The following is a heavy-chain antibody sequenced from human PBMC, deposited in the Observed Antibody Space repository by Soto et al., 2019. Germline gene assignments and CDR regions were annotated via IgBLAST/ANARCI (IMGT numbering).Heavy chain of an antibody. D-gene: IGHD5-18*01. CDR2: INHSGST. Sequence: PSETLALTCAVYGGSFSCYYWSWIRQPPGKGLEWIGEINHSGSTNYNPSLKSRVTISVDTSKNQFSLKLSSVTAADTAVYYCARDHTAMPTYYVDYWGQGTLVTVS. CDR3: ARDHTAMPTYYVDY. J-gene: IGHJ4*02. V-gene: IGHV4-34*01. CDR1: GGSFSCYY.